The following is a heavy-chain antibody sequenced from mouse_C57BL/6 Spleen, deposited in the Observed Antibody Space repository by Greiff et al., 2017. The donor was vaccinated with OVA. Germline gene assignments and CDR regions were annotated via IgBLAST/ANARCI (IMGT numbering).Heavy chain of an antibody. CDR3: ASHYGSSYWYFDV. D-gene: IGHD1-1*01. CDR2: IHPNSGST. V-gene: IGHV1-64*01. CDR1: GYTFTSYW. Sequence: QVQLKQPGAELVKPGASVKLSCKASGYTFTSYWMHWVKQRPGQGLEWIGMIHPNSGSTNYNEKFKSKATLTVDKSSSTAYMQLSSLTSEDSAVYYCASHYGSSYWYFDVWGTGTTVTVSS. J-gene: IGHJ1*03.